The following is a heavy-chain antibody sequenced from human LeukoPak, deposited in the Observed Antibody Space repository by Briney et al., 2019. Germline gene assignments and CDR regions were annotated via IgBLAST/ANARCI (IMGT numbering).Heavy chain of an antibody. Sequence: KPSETLSLTCTVSGGSISSRIYYWGWIRQPPGKGLEWIGSIYYSGSTYYNPSLKSRVTISVDTSKNQFSLKLSSVTAADTAVYYCARGLTIYYFDYWGQGTLVTVSS. CDR1: GGSISSRIYY. J-gene: IGHJ4*02. V-gene: IGHV4-39*07. CDR3: ARGLTIYYFDY. CDR2: IYYSGST. D-gene: IGHD3-3*02.